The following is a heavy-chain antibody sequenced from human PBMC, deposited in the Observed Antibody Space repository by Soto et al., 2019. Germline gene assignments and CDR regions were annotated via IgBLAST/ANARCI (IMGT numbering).Heavy chain of an antibody. V-gene: IGHV3-23*01. CDR3: SKGEVGESYDYFYGMDV. CDR1: GFTFSSYA. D-gene: IGHD1-26*01. CDR2: IIGSGGST. J-gene: IGHJ6*02. Sequence: GGSLRLSCAASGFTFSSYAMSWVRQAPGKGLEWVSTIIGSGGSTYYADSVKGRFTISRDNSHNTLYLQMNSLRAEDTAVYFCSKGEVGESYDYFYGMDVWGQGTTVTVSS.